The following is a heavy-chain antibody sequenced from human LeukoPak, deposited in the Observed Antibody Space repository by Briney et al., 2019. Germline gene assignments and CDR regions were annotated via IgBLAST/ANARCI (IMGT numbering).Heavy chain of an antibody. J-gene: IGHJ3*02. CDR1: GFTFSSYW. CDR3: ARGRGSSSSWYLDAFDI. V-gene: IGHV3-7*01. CDR2: IKQDGSEK. D-gene: IGHD6-13*01. Sequence: PGGSLRLSCAASGFTFSSYWMSWVRQAPGKGLEWVANIKQDGSEKYYVDSVKGRFTISRDNAQNSVYLQMNSLRAEDTAVYYCARGRGSSSSWYLDAFDIWGQGTMVTVSS.